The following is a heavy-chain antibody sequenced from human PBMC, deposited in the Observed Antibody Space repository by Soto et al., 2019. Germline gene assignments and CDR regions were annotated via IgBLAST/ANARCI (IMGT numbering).Heavy chain of an antibody. Sequence: GGSLRLSCAASGFTFSSYGMHWVRQAPGKGLEWVAVISYDGSNKYYAGSVKGRFTISRDNSKNTLYLQMNSLRAEDTAVYYCAKVYSSSSGGDYWGQGTLVTVSS. V-gene: IGHV3-30*18. CDR2: ISYDGSNK. CDR3: AKVYSSSSGGDY. J-gene: IGHJ4*02. CDR1: GFTFSSYG. D-gene: IGHD6-6*01.